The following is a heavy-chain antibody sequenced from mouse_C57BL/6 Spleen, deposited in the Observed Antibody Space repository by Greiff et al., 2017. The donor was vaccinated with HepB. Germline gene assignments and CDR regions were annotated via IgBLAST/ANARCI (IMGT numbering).Heavy chain of an antibody. J-gene: IGHJ1*03. CDR2: IWSDGST. CDR3: ARHGEANYDYDVYFDV. Sequence: VQVVESGPGLVAPSQSLSITCTVSGFSLTSYGVHWVRQPPGKGLEWLVVIWSDGSTTYNSALKSRLSISKDNSKSQVFLKMNSLNTDDTALYYCARHGEANYDYDVYFDVWGTGTTVTVSS. D-gene: IGHD2-4*01. V-gene: IGHV2-6-1*01. CDR1: GFSLTSYG.